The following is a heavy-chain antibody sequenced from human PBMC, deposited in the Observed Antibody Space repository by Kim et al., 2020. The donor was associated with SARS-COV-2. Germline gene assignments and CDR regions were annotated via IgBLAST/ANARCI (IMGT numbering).Heavy chain of an antibody. CDR3: ARIKLRKQLVLNVGYGMDV. CDR2: ISSSSSYI. J-gene: IGHJ6*02. D-gene: IGHD6-6*01. Sequence: GGSLRLSCAASGFTFSSYSMNWVRQAPGKGLEWVSSISSSSSYIYYADSVKGRFTISRDNAKNSLYLQMNSLRAEDTAVYYCARIKLRKQLVLNVGYGMDVWGQGTTVTVSS. V-gene: IGHV3-21*01. CDR1: GFTFSSYS.